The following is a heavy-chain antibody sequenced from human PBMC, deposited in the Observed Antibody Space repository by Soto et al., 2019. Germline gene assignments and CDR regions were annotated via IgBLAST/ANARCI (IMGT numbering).Heavy chain of an antibody. CDR3: AKDRRAGGNSAFYFDF. D-gene: IGHD3-16*01. Sequence: GGSLRLSCAASGFKFSNYAMSWVRQAPGKGLEWVSLISATGGGTYYADSVKGRFTISRDDSHNTLYLQVHSLTAEDTAVYYCAKDRRAGGNSAFYFDFWGQGAQVTV. CDR2: ISATGGGT. V-gene: IGHV3-23*01. J-gene: IGHJ4*02. CDR1: GFKFSNYA.